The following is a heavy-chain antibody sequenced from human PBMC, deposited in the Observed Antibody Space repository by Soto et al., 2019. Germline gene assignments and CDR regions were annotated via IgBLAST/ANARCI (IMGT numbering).Heavy chain of an antibody. CDR1: GGSISSSSYY. J-gene: IGHJ4*02. D-gene: IGHD5-12*01. CDR2: IYYSGST. Sequence: QLQLQESGPGLVKPSETLSLTCTVSGGSISSSSYYWGWIRQPPGKGLEWIGSIYYSGSTYYNPSLKSRVTISVDTSKNQFSLKLSSVTAADTAVYYCARQGGYNPYAIDYWGQGTLVTVSS. CDR3: ARQGGYNPYAIDY. V-gene: IGHV4-39*01.